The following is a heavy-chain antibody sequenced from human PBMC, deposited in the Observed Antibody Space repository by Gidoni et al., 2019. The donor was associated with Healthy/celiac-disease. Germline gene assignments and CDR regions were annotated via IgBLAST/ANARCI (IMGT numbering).Heavy chain of an antibody. J-gene: IGHJ3*02. CDR2: ISGSGGST. CDR1: GFPFSSYA. D-gene: IGHD3-16*01. Sequence: EVQLLESGGGLVQPGVSLRLACAASGFPFSSYAMSWVRQAPGKGLEWVSAISGSGGSTYYAYSVKGRFTISRDNSKNTLYLQMNSLRAEDTAVYYCAKPDYGIGAFDIWGQGTMVTVSS. CDR3: AKPDYGIGAFDI. V-gene: IGHV3-23*01.